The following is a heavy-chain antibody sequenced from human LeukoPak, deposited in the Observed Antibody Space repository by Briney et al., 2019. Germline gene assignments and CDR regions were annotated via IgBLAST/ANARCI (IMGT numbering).Heavy chain of an antibody. V-gene: IGHV4-59*01. CDR1: GGSISSYY. CDR3: ARVYDFWSGYYSINWFDP. CDR2: IYYSGST. J-gene: IGHJ5*02. Sequence: PSETLSLTCTVSGGSISSYYWSRIRQPPGKGLEWLGYIYYSGSTNYNPSLKSRVTISVDTSKNQFSLKLSSVTAADTAVYYCARVYDFWSGYYSINWFDPWGQGTLVTVSS. D-gene: IGHD3-3*01.